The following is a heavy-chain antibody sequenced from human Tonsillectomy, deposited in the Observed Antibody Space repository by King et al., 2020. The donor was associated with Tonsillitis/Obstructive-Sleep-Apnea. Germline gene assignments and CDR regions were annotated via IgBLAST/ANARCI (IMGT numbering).Heavy chain of an antibody. CDR3: SRDARAPGAFDI. CDR2: ISSSSSYI. CDR1: GFTFSSYS. V-gene: IGHV3-21*01. Sequence: VQLVESGGGLVKPGGALRLSCSASGFTFSSYSMNVVRQAPGEGLGGVSSISSSSSYIYSAVSVKGRFTISRDNAKNSLYLQMNSLRAEDTAVYYCSRDARAPGAFDIWGQGTMVTVSS. J-gene: IGHJ3*02.